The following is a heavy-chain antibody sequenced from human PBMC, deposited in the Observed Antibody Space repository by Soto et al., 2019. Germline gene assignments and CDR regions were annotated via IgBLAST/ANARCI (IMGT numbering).Heavy chain of an antibody. CDR3: ARDRSGNYYYGMDV. CDR2: IIPILGIA. Sequence: QVQLVQSGAEVKKPGSSVKVSCKASGGTFSSYTISWVRQAPGQGLEWMGRIIPILGIANYAQKFQGRVTITADKSTSTAYMELSCLRSEDTAVYYCARDRSGNYYYGMDVWGQGTTVTVSS. J-gene: IGHJ6*02. CDR1: GGTFSSYT. V-gene: IGHV1-69*08.